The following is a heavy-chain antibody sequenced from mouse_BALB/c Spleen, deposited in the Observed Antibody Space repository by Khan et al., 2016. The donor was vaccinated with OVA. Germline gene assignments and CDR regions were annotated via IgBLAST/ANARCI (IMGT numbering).Heavy chain of an antibody. Sequence: QVQLKQSGAELAKPGASVKMSCTASGYTFTSYWMHWIKQRPGQGLEWIGYINPTSGYTDYNQKFTDKATLTAYKSSSTAYMHLRSMTNDDSAVYYCARDRIEYWGQGTALTVSS. CDR3: ARDRIEY. J-gene: IGHJ2*01. CDR1: GYTFTSYW. CDR2: INPTSGYT. V-gene: IGHV1-7*01.